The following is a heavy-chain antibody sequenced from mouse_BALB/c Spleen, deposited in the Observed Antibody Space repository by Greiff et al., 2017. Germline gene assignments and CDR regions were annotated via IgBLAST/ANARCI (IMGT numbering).Heavy chain of an antibody. CDR3: AVHYYGYKAWFAY. D-gene: IGHD1-2*01. CDR1: GFSLTSSG. V-gene: IGHV2-2*02. J-gene: IGHJ3*01. Sequence: QVQLQQSGPGLVQPSQSLSITCTVSGFSLTSSGVHWVRQSPGKGLEWLGVIWSGGSTDYNAAFISRLSISKDNSKSQVFFKMNSLQANDTAIYYCAVHYYGYKAWFAYWGQGTLVTVSA. CDR2: IWSGGST.